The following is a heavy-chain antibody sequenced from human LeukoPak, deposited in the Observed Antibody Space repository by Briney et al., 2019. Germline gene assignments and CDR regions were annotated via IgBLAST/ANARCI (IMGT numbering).Heavy chain of an antibody. V-gene: IGHV1-24*01. CDR2: FDPEDGET. J-gene: IGHJ5*02. CDR1: GYTLNELS. CDR3: ATWGYDILTGINWFDP. D-gene: IGHD3-9*01. Sequence: ASVKVSCNVSGYTLNELSLHWVRQPPGKGLEWMGGFDPEDGETIYAQKFQGRVTMTEDTSTDTAYMELSSLSSEDTAVYYCATWGYDILTGINWFDPWGQGTLVTVSS.